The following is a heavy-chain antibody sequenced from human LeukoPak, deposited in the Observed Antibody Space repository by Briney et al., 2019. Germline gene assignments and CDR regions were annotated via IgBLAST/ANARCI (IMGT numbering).Heavy chain of an antibody. CDR3: ARASVAGSGSDY. Sequence: ASVTLTFTASGSTFTGNYLHWVRQAPGQGLELMGWINPNRGGTNYAQRGRVRVTMTRATSISTAYMELSRLGSEATAVYYSARASVAGSGSDYWGQGTLVTVSS. CDR1: GSTFTGNY. CDR2: INPNRGGT. J-gene: IGHJ4*02. D-gene: IGHD6-19*01. V-gene: IGHV1-2*02.